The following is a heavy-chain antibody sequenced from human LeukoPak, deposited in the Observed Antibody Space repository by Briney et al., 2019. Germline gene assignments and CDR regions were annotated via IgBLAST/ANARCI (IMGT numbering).Heavy chain of an antibody. D-gene: IGHD3-22*01. CDR2: ISAYNGNT. V-gene: IGHV1-18*01. Sequence: ASVKVSCKASGYTFTSYGISWVRQAPGQGLEWMGWISAYNGNTNYAQKFQGRVTMTRDTSISAAYMELSRLTSDDTAVYFCARDRGDGSGYYFDYWGRGTLVTVSS. CDR3: ARDRGDGSGYYFDY. J-gene: IGHJ4*02. CDR1: GYTFTSYG.